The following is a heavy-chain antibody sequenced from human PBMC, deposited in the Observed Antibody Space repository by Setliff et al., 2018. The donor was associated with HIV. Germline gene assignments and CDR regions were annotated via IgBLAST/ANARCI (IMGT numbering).Heavy chain of an antibody. Sequence: GASVKVSCKASGGTFSSYVISWVRQAPGQGLERMGGIIPIFGTANYAQKFQGRVTITADESTSTAYMELSSLRSDDTAVYYCARDFSGQQLVGGWFDPWGQGTLVTVSS. CDR3: ARDFSGQQLVGGWFDP. CDR1: GGTFSSYV. J-gene: IGHJ5*02. D-gene: IGHD6-13*01. V-gene: IGHV1-69*13. CDR2: IIPIFGTA.